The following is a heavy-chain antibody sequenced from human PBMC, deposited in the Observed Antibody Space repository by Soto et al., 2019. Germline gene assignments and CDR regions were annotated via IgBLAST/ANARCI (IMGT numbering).Heavy chain of an antibody. CDR3: ARVGRIQPIRGRAFDI. Sequence: GASVKVSCKASGYTFTSYDINWVRQATGQGLEWMGWMNPNSGNTGYAQKFQGRVTMTRNTSISTAYMELSGLRSEDTAVYYCARVGRIQPIRGRAFDIWGQGTMVTVSS. CDR1: GYTFTSYD. J-gene: IGHJ3*02. V-gene: IGHV1-8*01. D-gene: IGHD2-2*01. CDR2: MNPNSGNT.